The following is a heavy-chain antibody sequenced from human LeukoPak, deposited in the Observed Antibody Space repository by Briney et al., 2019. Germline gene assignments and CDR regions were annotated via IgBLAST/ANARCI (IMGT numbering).Heavy chain of an antibody. J-gene: IGHJ4*02. CDR3: TTLYDYVWGSYRSLKYYFDY. D-gene: IGHD3-16*02. V-gene: IGHV3-15*01. Sequence: GGSLRLSCAASGFTFSNAWMSWVRQAPGKGLEWVGRIKSKTDGGTTDYAAPVKGRFTISRDDSKNTLYLQMNSLKTEDTAVYYCTTLYDYVWGSYRSLKYYFDYWGQGTLVTVSS. CDR1: GFTFSNAW. CDR2: IKSKTDGGTT.